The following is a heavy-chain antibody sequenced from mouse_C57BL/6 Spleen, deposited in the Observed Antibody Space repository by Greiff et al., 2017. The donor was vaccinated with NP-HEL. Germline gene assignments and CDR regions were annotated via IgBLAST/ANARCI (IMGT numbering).Heavy chain of an antibody. CDR1: GYTFTSYW. Sequence: VQLQQPGAELVRPGSSVKLSCKASGYTFTSYWMHWVKQRPIQGLEWIGNIDPSDSETHYNQKFKDKATLTVDKSSSTAYMQLSSLTSEDSAVYYCAKGDYYYGSWAWFAYWGQGTLVTVSA. D-gene: IGHD1-1*01. J-gene: IGHJ3*01. V-gene: IGHV1-52*01. CDR3: AKGDYYYGSWAWFAY. CDR2: IDPSDSET.